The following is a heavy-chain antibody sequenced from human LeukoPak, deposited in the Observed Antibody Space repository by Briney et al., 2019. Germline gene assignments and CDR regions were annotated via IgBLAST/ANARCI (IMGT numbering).Heavy chain of an antibody. J-gene: IGHJ6*02. V-gene: IGHV3-7*01. CDR3: TRGRGMDV. CDR1: GFTFSNYW. Sequence: GGSLRLSCAASGFTFSNYWMNWVRQAPGKGLECVANIKQDGSEKYYVDSVKGRFTISRDNAKNSLYLRMNSLRAEDTAVYYCTRGRGMDVWGQGTTVTVFS. CDR2: IKQDGSEK.